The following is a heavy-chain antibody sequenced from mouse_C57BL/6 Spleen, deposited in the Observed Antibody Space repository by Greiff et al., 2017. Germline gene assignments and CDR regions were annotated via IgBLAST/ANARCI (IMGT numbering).Heavy chain of an antibody. D-gene: IGHD1-1*01. CDR3: ARAYCGSPMDY. CDR2: INPNYGTT. CDR1: GYSFTDYN. J-gene: IGHJ4*01. Sequence: VHVKQSGPELVKPGASVKISCKASGYSFTDYNMNWVKQSNGKSLEWIGVINPNYGTTSYNQKFKGKATLTVAQSSSTAYMQLNSLTSEDSAVYYCARAYCGSPMDYWGQGTSVTVSS. V-gene: IGHV1-39*01.